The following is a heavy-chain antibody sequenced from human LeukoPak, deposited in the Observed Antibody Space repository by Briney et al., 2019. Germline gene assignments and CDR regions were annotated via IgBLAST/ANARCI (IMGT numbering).Heavy chain of an antibody. V-gene: IGHV4-39*01. D-gene: IGHD5-12*01. Sequence: SETLSLTCTVSGGSITNNNYYWDWIRQPPGKGLEWIGDLYYSGSTHYNPSLKSRVTLSVDTSKNQFSLELNSVTAADTAVYYCARHTRPGYSGYENASDIWGQGTMVTVSS. CDR3: ARHTRPGYSGYENASDI. J-gene: IGHJ3*02. CDR2: LYYSGST. CDR1: GGSITNNNYY.